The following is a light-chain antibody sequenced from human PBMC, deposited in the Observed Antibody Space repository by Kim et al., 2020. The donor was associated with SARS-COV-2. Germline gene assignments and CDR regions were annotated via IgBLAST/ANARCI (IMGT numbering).Light chain of an antibody. CDR3: QTWGSGSWL. CDR1: SGHSNYA. J-gene: IGLJ3*02. V-gene: IGLV4-69*01. CDR2: LNSDGSH. Sequence: QPVLTQSPSESASLGASVNLTCTLSSGHSNYAIAWHQQQPEKGPRYLMKLNSDGSHKKGDGIPDRFSGSSSGTERYLTISNLHSEDEADYYCQTWGSGSWLFGGGTKLTVL.